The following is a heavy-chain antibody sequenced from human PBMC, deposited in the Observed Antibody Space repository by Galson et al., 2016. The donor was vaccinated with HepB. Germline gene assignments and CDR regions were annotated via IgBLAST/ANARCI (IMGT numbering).Heavy chain of an antibody. CDR1: GVSFRDFY. CDR2: IDYIGIT. V-gene: IGHV4-59*01. J-gene: IGHJ6*03. D-gene: IGHD4-17*01. CDR3: ARLRSAAFYYLDV. Sequence: SETLSLTCTVSGVSFRDFYWGWIRLPPGKGLEWLGYIDYIGITNYNPSLKSRVTISVDTPKNQFSLNLDSVTAADTAVYYCARLRSAAFYYLDVWGKGTTVTVSS.